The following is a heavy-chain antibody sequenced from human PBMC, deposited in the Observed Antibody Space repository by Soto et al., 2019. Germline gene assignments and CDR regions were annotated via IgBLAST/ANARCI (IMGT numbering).Heavy chain of an antibody. Sequence: GASVKVSCKASGYTFTSYAMHWVRQAPGQRLEWMGWINAGNGNTKYSQKNKGRVTITRDTSASTAYMELSSLRSEDTAVYYCARDPGYSYGYNWGQGTLVTVSS. J-gene: IGHJ4*02. V-gene: IGHV1-3*01. D-gene: IGHD5-18*01. CDR2: INAGNGNT. CDR1: GYTFTSYA. CDR3: ARDPGYSYGYN.